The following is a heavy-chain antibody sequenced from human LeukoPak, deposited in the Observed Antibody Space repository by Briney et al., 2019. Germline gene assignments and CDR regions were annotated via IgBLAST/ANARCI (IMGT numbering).Heavy chain of an antibody. CDR1: GFTFSSYE. J-gene: IGHJ4*02. D-gene: IGHD2-8*01. Sequence: DPGGSLSLSCAASGFTFSSYELNWVSQHPGKGLEWASYISSSGSTIYYAASVKGRFTFSRDNAKNSLYLQMNSLRAEDTSVYYRARDPGYCTNGVCYTEYYFDYWGQGTLVTVSS. CDR3: ARDPGYCTNGVCYTEYYFDY. V-gene: IGHV3-48*03. CDR2: ISSSGSTI.